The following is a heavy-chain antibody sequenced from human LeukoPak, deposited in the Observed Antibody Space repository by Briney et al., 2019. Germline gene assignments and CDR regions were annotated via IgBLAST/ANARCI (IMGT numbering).Heavy chain of an antibody. CDR2: INPSGGST. V-gene: IGHV1-46*01. CDR1: GYTFTSYY. J-gene: IGHJ4*02. Sequence: AASVKVSCKASGYTFTSYYMHWVRQAPGQGLEWMGIINPSGGSTSYAQKFQGRVTMTRDTSTSTVYMELSSLRSEDTAVYYCARDYYGSGSYAGTFDYWGQGTLVTVSS. CDR3: ARDYYGSGSYAGTFDY. D-gene: IGHD3-10*01.